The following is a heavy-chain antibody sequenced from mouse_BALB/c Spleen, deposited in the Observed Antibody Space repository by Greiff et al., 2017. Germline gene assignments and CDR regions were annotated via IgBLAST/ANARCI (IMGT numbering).Heavy chain of an antibody. CDR1: GYTFPDYN. Sequence: EVQLQQSGPELVKPGASVKISCKASGYTFPDYNMHWVKQSHGKSLEWIGYIYPYNGGTGYNQKFKSKATLTVDNSSSTAYMELRSLTSEDSAVYYCAREGGNYGYFDVWGAGTTVTVSS. J-gene: IGHJ1*01. CDR2: IYPYNGGT. V-gene: IGHV1S29*02. D-gene: IGHD1-1*02. CDR3: AREGGNYGYFDV.